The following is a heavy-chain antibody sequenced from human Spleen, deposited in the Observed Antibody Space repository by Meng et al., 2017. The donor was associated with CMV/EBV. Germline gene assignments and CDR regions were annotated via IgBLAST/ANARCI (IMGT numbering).Heavy chain of an antibody. D-gene: IGHD3-3*01. Sequence: GGSLRLSCAASGFTFSSYPMHWVRQAPGKGLEWVAVISSDGRNKYYADSVKGRFTISRDNSKNTLYLQMNSLRAEDTAVYYCAKDVYYDFWSGYPSYYYYYGMDVWGQGTTVTVSS. J-gene: IGHJ6*02. V-gene: IGHV3-30*04. CDR1: GFTFSSYP. CDR3: AKDVYYDFWSGYPSYYYYYGMDV. CDR2: ISSDGRNK.